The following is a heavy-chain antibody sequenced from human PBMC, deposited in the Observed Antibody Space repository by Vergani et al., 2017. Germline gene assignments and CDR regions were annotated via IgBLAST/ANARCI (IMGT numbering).Heavy chain of an antibody. CDR1: GFTFDTYT. Sequence: EVQLLESGGGLVQPGGCRRLSCAGAGFTFDTYTMAYVSQAPGKGLEWVATISSGGGDIFYADSVKGRFTISRDNSKNTLFLQMNSLKDEDTAVYYCTTAWGLYYLHGEYFQYWGRGTLVSVSS. V-gene: IGHV3-23*01. CDR2: ISSGGGDI. CDR3: TTAWGLYYLHGEYFQY. J-gene: IGHJ1*01. D-gene: IGHD3-10*01.